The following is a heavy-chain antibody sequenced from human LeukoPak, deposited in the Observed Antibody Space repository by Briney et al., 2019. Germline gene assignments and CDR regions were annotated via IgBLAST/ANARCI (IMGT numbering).Heavy chain of an antibody. CDR1: GFTFSSYW. CDR3: ANPYFSGSYYPFDY. CDR2: IKQDGSEK. V-gene: IGHV3-7*01. D-gene: IGHD1-26*01. Sequence: GGSLRLSCAASGFTFSSYWMSWVRQAPGKGLEWVANIKQDGSEKYYADSVKGRFTISRDNSKNTLYLQMNSLRAEDTAVYYCANPYFSGSYYPFDYWGQGTLVTVSS. J-gene: IGHJ4*02.